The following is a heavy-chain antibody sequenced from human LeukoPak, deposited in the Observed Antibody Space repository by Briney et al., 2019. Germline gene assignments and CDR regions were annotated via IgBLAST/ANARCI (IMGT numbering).Heavy chain of an antibody. CDR3: TKFDYAAFEC. CDR1: GFTFSNAW. CDR2: VKSKTNGGTT. Sequence: PGGSLRLSCAASGFTFSNAWTSWVRQAPGKGLEWVGRVKSKTNGGTTDYAAPVKGRFTISRDVSKNTLYLQMNSLKIEDTAVYYCTKFDYAAFECWGQGALVTVSS. V-gene: IGHV3-15*01. D-gene: IGHD4-17*01. J-gene: IGHJ4*02.